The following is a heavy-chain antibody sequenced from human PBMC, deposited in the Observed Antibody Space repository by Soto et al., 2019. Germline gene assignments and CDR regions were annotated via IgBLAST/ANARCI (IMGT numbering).Heavy chain of an antibody. J-gene: IGHJ4*02. Sequence: EVQLLESGGGLVQPGGSLRLSCAASGFTFSSYAMRWVRQAPGKGLEWVSAISGSGDSTYYADSVKGRFTISRDNSKNTLYQQMNGLRAEDTAVYYCARRGSGSYYDYWGQGTLVTVSS. CDR1: GFTFSSYA. V-gene: IGHV3-23*01. D-gene: IGHD1-26*01. CDR2: ISGSGDST. CDR3: ARRGSGSYYDY.